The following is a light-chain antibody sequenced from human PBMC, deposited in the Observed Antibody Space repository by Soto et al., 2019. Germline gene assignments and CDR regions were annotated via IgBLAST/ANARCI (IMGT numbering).Light chain of an antibody. CDR3: QQYDSSSPT. CDR2: DAS. V-gene: IGKV1-5*01. CDR1: QNISAW. J-gene: IGKJ2*01. Sequence: DIQMTQSPSTLSASVGDGVTITCRASQNISAWLAWYQQRPGKAPKFLIYDASNLETGDSSRFSGSGSGTEFTLTSRSLQPDDFATYYCQQYDSSSPTFGQGTKLEIK.